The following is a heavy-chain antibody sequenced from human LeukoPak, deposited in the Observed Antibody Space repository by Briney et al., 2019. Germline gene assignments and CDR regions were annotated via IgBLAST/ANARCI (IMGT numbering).Heavy chain of an antibody. CDR2: IIPIFGTA. J-gene: IGHJ3*02. V-gene: IGHV1-69*13. CDR3: ARATELVLGAFDI. D-gene: IGHD6-13*01. CDR1: GGTFSSYA. Sequence: GASVKVSCKASGGTFSSYAISWVRQAPGQGLEWMGGIIPIFGTANYAQKFQGRVTITADESTSTAYMELSSLRSEDTAVYYCARATELVLGAFDIWGQGTMVTVSS.